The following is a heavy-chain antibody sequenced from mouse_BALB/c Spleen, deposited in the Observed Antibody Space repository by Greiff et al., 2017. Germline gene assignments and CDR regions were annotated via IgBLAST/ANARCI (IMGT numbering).Heavy chain of an antibody. Sequence: DVMLVESGGGLVKPGGSLKLSCAASGFTFSSYAMSWVRQTPEKRLEWVASISSGGSTYYPDSVKGRFTISRDNARNILYLQMSSLRSEDTAMYYCARGRVYYGFDYWGQGTTLTVSS. CDR1: GFTFSSYA. D-gene: IGHD2-1*01. J-gene: IGHJ2*01. CDR2: ISSGGST. CDR3: ARGRVYYGFDY. V-gene: IGHV5-6-5*01.